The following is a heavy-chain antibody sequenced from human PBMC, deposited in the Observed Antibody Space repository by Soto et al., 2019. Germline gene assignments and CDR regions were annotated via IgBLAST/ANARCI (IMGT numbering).Heavy chain of an antibody. J-gene: IGHJ6*02. CDR3: ARRIPFWSGYYVHLPYYYYGMDV. Sequence: SETLSLTCAVYGGSFSGYYWSWIRQPPGKGLEWIGEINHSGSTNYNPSLKSRVTISVDTSKNQFSLKLSSVTAADTAVYYCARRIPFWSGYYVHLPYYYYGMDVWGQGTTVTVSS. V-gene: IGHV4-34*01. CDR2: INHSGST. D-gene: IGHD3-3*01. CDR1: GGSFSGYY.